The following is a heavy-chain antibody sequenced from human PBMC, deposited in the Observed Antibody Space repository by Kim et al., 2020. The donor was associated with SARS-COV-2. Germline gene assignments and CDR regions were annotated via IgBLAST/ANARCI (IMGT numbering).Heavy chain of an antibody. D-gene: IGHD3-3*01. Sequence: GGSLRLSCAASGFTFSNYAMSWVRQAPGKGLEWVSAISGSGGSTYYADSVKGRFTISRDNSMNTLYLQMNSLRAEDTAVYYCAKDPYYDFWSGYYFGYWGEGTLGSVSS. CDR3: AKDPYYDFWSGYYFGY. J-gene: IGHJ4*02. CDR1: GFTFSNYA. V-gene: IGHV3-23*01. CDR2: ISGSGGST.